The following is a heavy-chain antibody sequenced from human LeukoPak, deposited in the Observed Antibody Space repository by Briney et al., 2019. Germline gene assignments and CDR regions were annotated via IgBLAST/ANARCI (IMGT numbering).Heavy chain of an antibody. CDR1: GFTFSRYS. J-gene: IGHJ3*02. CDR3: ARDGDEYSYGYGDAFDI. D-gene: IGHD5-18*01. V-gene: IGHV3-48*01. CDR2: ITCGSYTI. Sequence: GGSLRLSCGASGFTFSRYSMHWLREAPGGGLEWVSYITCGSYTIYDAQSVRVRFTSSRYNAKNSLYLQMNRLRVEDTAVYYCARDGDEYSYGYGDAFDIWGQGTMVTVSS.